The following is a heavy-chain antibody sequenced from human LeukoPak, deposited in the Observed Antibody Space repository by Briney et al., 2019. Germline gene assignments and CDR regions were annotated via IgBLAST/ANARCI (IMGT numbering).Heavy chain of an antibody. V-gene: IGHV3-23*01. Sequence: GGSLRLSCAASGFTFSSYAMSWFRQAPGKGLEWVSAISGSGGSTYYADSVKGRFTISRDNSKNTLYLQMNSLRAEDTAVYCCAKDASGYDYYFDYWGQGTLVTVSS. D-gene: IGHD5-12*01. J-gene: IGHJ4*02. CDR1: GFTFSSYA. CDR2: ISGSGGST. CDR3: AKDASGYDYYFDY.